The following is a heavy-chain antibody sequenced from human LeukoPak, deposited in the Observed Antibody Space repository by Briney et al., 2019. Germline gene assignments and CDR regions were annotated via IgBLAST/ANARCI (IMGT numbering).Heavy chain of an antibody. CDR2: MKRDGGEK. J-gene: IGHJ4*02. D-gene: IGHD5-18*01. CDR3: ASLDTAHPSGVH. CDR1: TFTFTPGW. V-gene: IGHV3-7*01. Sequence: PGGSLRLSCEASTFTFTPGWMSWVRQAPGKGLEWVAMMKRDGGEKHYVDSVRGCFTISRDNAKNSLYLQMDSLRDEDTAVYYCASLDTAHPSGVHWGQGTLVTVSS.